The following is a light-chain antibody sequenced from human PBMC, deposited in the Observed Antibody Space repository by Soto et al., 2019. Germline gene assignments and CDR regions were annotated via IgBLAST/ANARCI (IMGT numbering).Light chain of an antibody. V-gene: IGKV3-15*01. Sequence: IVMTQSPATLSVSPGERANLSCRASQSVGTKLAWYQQTPGQAPRLLIYGASNRATGVPARISGSVSGTEFTLTIASLQSEDFAVYYCQQYSSWLWKFGQGTKVEIK. CDR1: QSVGTK. CDR3: QQYSSWLWK. CDR2: GAS. J-gene: IGKJ1*01.